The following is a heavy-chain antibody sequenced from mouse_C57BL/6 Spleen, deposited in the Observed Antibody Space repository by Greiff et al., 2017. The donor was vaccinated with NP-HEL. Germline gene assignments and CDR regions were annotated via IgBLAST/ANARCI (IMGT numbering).Heavy chain of an antibody. V-gene: IGHV1-5*01. CDR2: IYPGNSDT. D-gene: IGHD2-4*01. J-gene: IGHJ3*01. CDR1: GYTFTSYW. CDR3: TSPYDYEGAWFAY. Sequence: EVQLQQSGTVLARPGASVKMSSKPSGYTFTSYWMPWVKQRPGQGLEWIGAIYPGNSDTSYNQKFKGKAKLTAVTSASTAYMELSSLTNEDSAVYYCTSPYDYEGAWFAYWGQGTLVTVSA.